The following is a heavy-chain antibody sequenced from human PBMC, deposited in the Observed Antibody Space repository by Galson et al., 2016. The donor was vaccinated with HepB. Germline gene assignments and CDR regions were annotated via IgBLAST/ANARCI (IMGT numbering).Heavy chain of an antibody. V-gene: IGHV4-34*01. J-gene: IGHJ6*02. CDR2: INHSGSA. CDR3: ARRQPQLVRHLNYYVVDV. CDR1: GGSFSGYY. D-gene: IGHD6-13*01. Sequence: SETLSLTCGVYGGSFSGYYWSWIRQPPGKGLEWIGEINHSGSANYNPSLKSRATLSVAMSQNQFSLNLTSVTAADTAVYFCARRQPQLVRHLNYYVVDVWGQGTTVTVSS.